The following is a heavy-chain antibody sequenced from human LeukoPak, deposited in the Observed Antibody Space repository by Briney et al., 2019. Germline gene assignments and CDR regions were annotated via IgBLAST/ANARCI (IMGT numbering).Heavy chain of an antibody. CDR2: MNPNSGNT. CDR3: ASEWERKDAFDI. V-gene: IGHV1-8*02. D-gene: IGHD1-26*01. Sequence: AASVKVSCKASGYTFTSYDINWVRQATGQGLEWMGWMNPNSGNTGYAQKFQGRVTMTRNTSISTAYMELSSLRSEDTAVYYCASEWERKDAFDIWGQGTMVTVSS. CDR1: GYTFTSYD. J-gene: IGHJ3*02.